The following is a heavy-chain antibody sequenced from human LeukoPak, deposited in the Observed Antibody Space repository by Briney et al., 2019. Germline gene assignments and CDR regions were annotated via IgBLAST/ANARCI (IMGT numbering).Heavy chain of an antibody. CDR1: GFTFNNYG. J-gene: IGHJ5*02. CDR2: IQYDVSNK. D-gene: IGHD4-11*01. V-gene: IGHV3-30*02. Sequence: GGSLRLSCVASGFTFNNYGMHWVRQAPGKGRGWGAFIQYDVSNKYYADSVKGRFTISRDNSKNTLYLQMNSLRVEDTAVYYCARHDYSNFVGWFDPWGQGTLVSVSS. CDR3: ARHDYSNFVGWFDP.